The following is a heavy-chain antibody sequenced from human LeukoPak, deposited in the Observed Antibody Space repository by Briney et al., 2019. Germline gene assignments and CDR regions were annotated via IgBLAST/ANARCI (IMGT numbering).Heavy chain of an antibody. V-gene: IGHV3-21*01. Sequence: NTGGALRLSCAASGFTFSSYSMNWVRQAPGKGLEWVSSISSSSSYIYYADSVKGRFTISRDNAKNSLYLQMNSLRAEDTAVYYCARAGDYYYYYYMDVWGKGTTVTVSS. CDR2: ISSSSSYI. CDR3: ARAGDYYYYYYMDV. CDR1: GFTFSSYS. D-gene: IGHD3-10*01. J-gene: IGHJ6*03.